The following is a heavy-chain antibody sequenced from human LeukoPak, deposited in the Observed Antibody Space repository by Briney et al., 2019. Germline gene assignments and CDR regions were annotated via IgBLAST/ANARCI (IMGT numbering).Heavy chain of an antibody. V-gene: IGHV3-13*01. D-gene: IGHD5-18*01. CDR2: IGTAGDT. CDR1: GFTFSSYD. J-gene: IGHJ4*02. Sequence: TGGSLRLSCAASGFTFSSYDMPWVRQATGKGLEWVSAIGTAGDTYYPGSVKGRFTISRENAKNSLYLQMNSLRAGDTAVYYCARGGYSYGYSSWGQGTLVTVSS. CDR3: ARGGYSYGYSS.